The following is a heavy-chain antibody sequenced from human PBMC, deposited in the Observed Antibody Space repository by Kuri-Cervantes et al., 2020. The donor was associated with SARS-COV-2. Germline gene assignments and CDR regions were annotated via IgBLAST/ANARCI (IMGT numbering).Heavy chain of an antibody. CDR3: AKDPTATTEYYYAMDV. V-gene: IGHV3-23*03. D-gene: IGHD1-7*01. J-gene: IGHJ6*02. CDR1: GFSFSNYA. CDR2: VYSSDART. Sequence: GESLKISCAASGFSFSNYAMSWVRQAPGRGLEWVAVVYSSDARTYYADSAKGRFSISRDNSKNTVYLQMNSLRAEDTAVYFCAKDPTATTEYYYAMDVWGQGTTVTVSS.